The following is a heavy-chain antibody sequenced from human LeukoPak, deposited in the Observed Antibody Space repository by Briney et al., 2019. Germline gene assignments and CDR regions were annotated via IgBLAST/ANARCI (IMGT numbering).Heavy chain of an antibody. Sequence: PSETLSLTCTASGGSISTNNYHWGWIRRAPGKGLEWIGSIYFGGSVNYNPSLKSRVTISMDTSKNQFYLNLSFVTAADTALYYCARGGIISRIVRGGFDSWGQGTLVAVSS. CDR1: GGSISTNNYH. D-gene: IGHD3-10*02. CDR3: ARGGIISRIVRGGFDS. CDR2: IYFGGSV. V-gene: IGHV4-39*01. J-gene: IGHJ5*01.